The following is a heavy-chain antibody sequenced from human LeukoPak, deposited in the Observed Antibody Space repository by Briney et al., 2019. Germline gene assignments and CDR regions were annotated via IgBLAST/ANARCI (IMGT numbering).Heavy chain of an antibody. D-gene: IGHD7-27*01. J-gene: IGHJ4*02. V-gene: IGHV1-8*02. CDR2: MSPNSGDT. Sequence: ASVKVSCKASGYTFTSYYMHWVRQATGQRPEWMGWMSPNSGDTGYAQKFQDRVTMTRNTSISTAYMELSSLRSDDTAVYYCARGPPNWGYDYWGPGTLVTVSS. CDR1: GYTFTSYY. CDR3: ARGPPNWGYDY.